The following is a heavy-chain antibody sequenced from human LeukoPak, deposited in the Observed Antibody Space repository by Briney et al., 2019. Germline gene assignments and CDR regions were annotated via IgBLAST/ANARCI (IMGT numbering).Heavy chain of an antibody. V-gene: IGHV3-7*01. D-gene: IGHD6-19*01. CDR3: AKAIAAVAGYDAFDI. J-gene: IGHJ3*02. Sequence: GGSLRLSCAVSGFTFSGFSMSWVRQAPGKGLEWVAKMNEYGSEIFYVDSVKGRFTISRDNAKNSLYLELSGLRPEDTAMYFCAKAIAAVAGYDAFDIWGQGTMVTVSS. CDR1: GFTFSGFS. CDR2: MNEYGSEI.